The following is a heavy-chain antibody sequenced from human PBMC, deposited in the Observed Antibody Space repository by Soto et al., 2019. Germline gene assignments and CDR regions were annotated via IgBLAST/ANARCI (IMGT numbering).Heavy chain of an antibody. D-gene: IGHD2-2*01. CDR3: ARGRLVPAVNFDY. CDR2: MFYSGTT. CDR1: GGSISSSSNY. Sequence: PSETLSLTCTVSGGSISSSSNYWGWIRQPPGKGLEWIGNMFYSGTTIYNPSLKSRVTISVDGSKNQFSLKVNSVTAADTAVYYCARGRLVPAVNFDYWGLGTLVTVSS. V-gene: IGHV4-39*07. J-gene: IGHJ4*02.